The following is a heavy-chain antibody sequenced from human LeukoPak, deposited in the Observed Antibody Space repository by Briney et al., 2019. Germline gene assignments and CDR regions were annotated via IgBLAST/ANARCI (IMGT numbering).Heavy chain of an antibody. J-gene: IGHJ4*02. CDR2: IYYTGNT. D-gene: IGHD3-10*01. V-gene: IGHV4-4*02. CDR1: GGSITSSNW. Sequence: SETLSLTCAVSGGSITSSNWWSWVRQPPGKGLEWIGEIYYTGNTNYNPSLKSRVTISVDTSKNQFSLMLNSVTAADTALYFCARARLSIVRGITNFDYWGQGTVVTVSS. CDR3: ARARLSIVRGITNFDY.